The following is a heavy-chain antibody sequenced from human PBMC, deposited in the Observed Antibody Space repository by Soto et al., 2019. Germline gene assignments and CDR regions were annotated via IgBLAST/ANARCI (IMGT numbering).Heavy chain of an antibody. D-gene: IGHD5-18*01. CDR1: GFTFSSYG. J-gene: IGHJ6*02. CDR3: ARDLDAGYSYGNYGMDV. Sequence: QVQLVESGGGVVQPGRSLRLSCAASGFTFSSYGMHWVRQAPGKGLEWVAVIWYDGSNKYYADSVKGRFTISRDNSKNTLDLQMNSRRAEDTAVYYCARDLDAGYSYGNYGMDVWGQGTTVTVSS. CDR2: IWYDGSNK. V-gene: IGHV3-33*01.